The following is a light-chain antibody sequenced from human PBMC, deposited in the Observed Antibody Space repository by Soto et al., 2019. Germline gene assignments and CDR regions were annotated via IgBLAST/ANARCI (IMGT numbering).Light chain of an antibody. J-gene: IGKJ4*01. Sequence: EIAMTQSPATLSVSPGERATLSCRASQSVNSNLAWYQQKPGQAPRLLIYVASTRATGIPARFSGSGSGTEFTVTISSLHSEDFAVSYCQQYNNWPLTFGGGTKVEIK. CDR1: QSVNSN. V-gene: IGKV3-15*01. CDR3: QQYNNWPLT. CDR2: VAS.